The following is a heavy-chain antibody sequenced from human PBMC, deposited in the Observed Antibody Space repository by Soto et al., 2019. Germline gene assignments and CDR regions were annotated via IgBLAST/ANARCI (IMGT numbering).Heavy chain of an antibody. CDR3: AKAPRKATVTTVCFWFDP. D-gene: IGHD4-17*01. J-gene: IGHJ5*02. CDR1: GFTVSSYA. Sequence: ELQLLESGGGLVQRGGSLRLSCAASGFTVSSYAMSWVRQAPGKGLEWVSAISGSGGSTYYADSVKGRFTISRDNSKNTLYLQMNSLRAEDTAVYYCAKAPRKATVTTVCFWFDPWGQGTLVTVSS. V-gene: IGHV3-23*01. CDR2: ISGSGGST.